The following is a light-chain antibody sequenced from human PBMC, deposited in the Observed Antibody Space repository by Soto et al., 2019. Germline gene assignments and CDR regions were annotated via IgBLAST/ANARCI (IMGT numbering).Light chain of an antibody. CDR2: DNT. J-gene: IGLJ2*01. Sequence: QSVLTQPPSVTGAPGQRVTISCTGSNSNIGADYGVHWYQQFPETAPKLLIYDNTNRPSGVPDRFSGSKFGTSASLAITGLQAEDEADYYCQSFDSSFIGLVFGGGTKLTVL. V-gene: IGLV1-40*01. CDR1: NSNIGADYG. CDR3: QSFDSSFIGLV.